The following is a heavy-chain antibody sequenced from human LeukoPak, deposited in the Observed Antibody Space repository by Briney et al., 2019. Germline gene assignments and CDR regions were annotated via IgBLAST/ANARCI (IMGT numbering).Heavy chain of an antibody. V-gene: IGHV3-7*01. Sequence: PGGSLRLCCTASGFTFGTYWMSWVRHPPGKGLEWVAKTNQDGTEKYYVDSVKGRFTISRDNAKNSLYLQMNSLRVEDTATYYCAKVAHYYYGSESYYFFEHWGQGTPVTASS. CDR3: AKVAHYYYGSESYYFFEH. CDR2: TNQDGTEK. CDR1: GFTFGTYW. J-gene: IGHJ4*02. D-gene: IGHD3-10*01.